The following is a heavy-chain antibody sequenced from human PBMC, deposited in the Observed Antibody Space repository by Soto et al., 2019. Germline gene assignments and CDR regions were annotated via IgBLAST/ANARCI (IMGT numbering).Heavy chain of an antibody. J-gene: IGHJ6*02. V-gene: IGHV1-2*02. Sequence: QVQLVQSGAEVKNPGAPVNVSCKASGYTLTGYYIHWVRQAPGQGLEWMGWINPNSGTTSYAQKIQGRVTMTRDTSINTAYMELRLTSDDTAVYYCARDRAVTGTRAGMDVWGQGTAVTVSS. CDR3: ARDRAVTGTRAGMDV. D-gene: IGHD6-19*01. CDR2: INPNSGTT. CDR1: GYTLTGYY.